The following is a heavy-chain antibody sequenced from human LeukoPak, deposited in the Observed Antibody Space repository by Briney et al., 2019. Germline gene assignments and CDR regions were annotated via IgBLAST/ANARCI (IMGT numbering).Heavy chain of an antibody. D-gene: IGHD3-10*01. CDR1: GFTFSNYW. J-gene: IGHJ4*02. CDR2: IKQDGSEK. V-gene: IGHV3-7*01. Sequence: GGSLRLSCSASGFTFSNYWMSWVRQAPGKGLEWVANIKQDGSEKYYVDSVKGRFTISRDNAKNSLYLQMNSLRAEDTAVYYCARGGWFGRGIYDWGQGTLVTVSS. CDR3: ARGGWFGRGIYD.